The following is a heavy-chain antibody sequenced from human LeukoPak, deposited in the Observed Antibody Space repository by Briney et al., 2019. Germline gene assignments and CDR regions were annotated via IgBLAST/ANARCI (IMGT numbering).Heavy chain of an antibody. Sequence: GGSLRLSCAASGFTFSSYAMSWVRQAPGKGLEWVSAISGSGGSTYYADSVKGRFTISRDNSKNTLYLQMNSLRAEDTAVYYCANSPHYYDSSGYYYERFDPWGQGTLVTVSS. CDR2: ISGSGGST. CDR1: GFTFSSYA. V-gene: IGHV3-23*01. D-gene: IGHD3-22*01. J-gene: IGHJ5*02. CDR3: ANSPHYYDSSGYYYERFDP.